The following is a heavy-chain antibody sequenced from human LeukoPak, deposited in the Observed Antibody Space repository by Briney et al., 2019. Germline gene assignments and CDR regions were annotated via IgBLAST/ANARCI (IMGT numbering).Heavy chain of an antibody. D-gene: IGHD4-17*01. CDR3: ARGYDYGDYFSLTPTKQNYYYYYYMDV. V-gene: IGHV4-34*01. J-gene: IGHJ6*03. Sequence: SETLSLTCAVYGGSFSGYYWSWIRQPPGKGLEWIGEINHSGSTNYNPSLKSRVTISVDTSKNQFSLKLSSVTAADTAVYYCARGYDYGDYFSLTPTKQNYYYYYYMDVWGKGTTVTVSS. CDR2: INHSGST. CDR1: GGSFSGYY.